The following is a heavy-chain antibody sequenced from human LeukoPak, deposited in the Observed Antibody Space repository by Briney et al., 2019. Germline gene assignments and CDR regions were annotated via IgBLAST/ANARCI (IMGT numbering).Heavy chain of an antibody. Sequence: GGSLRLSCAASGFSFSDYAMAWVRQAPGKGLQWVSDITGSGTRTDHADSVRGRFIISRDNSKNGLYLQMNSLRVEDTAIYFCAKDRYCSGDLCYADAFDVWGQGIMATVSS. CDR3: AKDRYCSGDLCYADAFDV. J-gene: IGHJ3*01. V-gene: IGHV3-23*01. CDR1: GFSFSDYA. CDR2: ITGSGTRT. D-gene: IGHD6-19*01.